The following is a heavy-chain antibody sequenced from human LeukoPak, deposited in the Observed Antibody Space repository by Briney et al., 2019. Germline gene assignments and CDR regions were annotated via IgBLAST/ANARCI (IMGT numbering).Heavy chain of an antibody. J-gene: IGHJ4*02. V-gene: IGHV3-23*01. CDR3: AKRRDFEEFDY. CDR1: GFTFSSNA. D-gene: IGHD3-9*01. Sequence: GGSLRLSCAASGFTFSSNAMSWGRQAPGKGLEWVSAVTGSGSSTYYADSVKGRFTISRDNSKNTLYLQMNSLRAGDTAVYYCAKRRDFEEFDYWGQGSPVTVSS. CDR2: VTGSGSST.